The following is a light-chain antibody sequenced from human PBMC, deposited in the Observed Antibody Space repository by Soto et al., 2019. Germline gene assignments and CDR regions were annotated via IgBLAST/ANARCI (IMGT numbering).Light chain of an antibody. CDR1: GSDVGGYNY. CDR3: SSYTSASTPLV. V-gene: IGLV2-14*01. CDR2: DVS. Sequence: QSVLTQPASVSGSPGQSITISCTGTGSDVGGYNYVSWYQQHPRKAPKVMIYDVSNRPSGVSNRFSGSKSGNTASLTISGLQAEYESDYYCSSYTSASTPLVFGGGTKLTVL. J-gene: IGLJ2*01.